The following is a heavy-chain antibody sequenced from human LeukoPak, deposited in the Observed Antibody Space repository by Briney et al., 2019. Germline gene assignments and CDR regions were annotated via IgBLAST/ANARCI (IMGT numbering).Heavy chain of an antibody. CDR1: GFTFNNYA. V-gene: IGHV3-23*01. J-gene: IGHJ4*02. CDR2: ISTSGDST. CDR3: ARARYCSSTSCFLDY. D-gene: IGHD2-2*01. Sequence: PGGSLRLSCAASGFTFNNYAMTWVRQAPGKGLEWVSTISTSGDSTYYADSVKGRFTISRGNSKNTLYLQMNSLTAEDTALHYCARARYCSSTSCFLDYWGQGTLVTVSS.